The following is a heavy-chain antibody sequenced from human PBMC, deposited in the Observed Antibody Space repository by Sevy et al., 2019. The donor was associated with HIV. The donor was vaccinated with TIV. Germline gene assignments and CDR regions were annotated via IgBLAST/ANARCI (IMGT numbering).Heavy chain of an antibody. CDR1: GFTFSSYG. V-gene: IGHV3-30*18. CDR3: AKDDYGDVAEYFQH. CDR2: ISYDGSNK. J-gene: IGHJ1*01. D-gene: IGHD4-17*01. Sequence: GGSLRLSCAASGFTFSSYGMHWVRQAPGKGLEWVAVISYDGSNKYYADSVKGRFTISRDNSKNTLYLQMNSLRAEDTAVYYCAKDDYGDVAEYFQHWGQGTLVTVSS.